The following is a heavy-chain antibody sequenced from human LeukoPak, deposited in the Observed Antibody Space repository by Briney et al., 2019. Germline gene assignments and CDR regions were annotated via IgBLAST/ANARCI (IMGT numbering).Heavy chain of an antibody. V-gene: IGHV4-38-2*01. CDR1: GYSISSGYY. D-gene: IGHD3-22*01. Sequence: SETLSHTCAVSGYSISSGYYWGWIRQPPGKGLEWIGSIYHSGSTYYNPSLKSRVTISVDTSKNQFSLKLSSVTAADTAVYYCASPQGYSDSSGYLSNWFDPWGQGTLVTVSS. CDR2: IYHSGST. J-gene: IGHJ5*02. CDR3: ASPQGYSDSSGYLSNWFDP.